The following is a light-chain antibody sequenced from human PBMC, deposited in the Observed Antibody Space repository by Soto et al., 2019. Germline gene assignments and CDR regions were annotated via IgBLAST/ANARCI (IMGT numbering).Light chain of an antibody. CDR2: RAS. V-gene: IGKV3-15*01. Sequence: IVMTQSPATLYLSTGESATLSCRASQNIYYNVAWYQHRPGQAPRLLIYRASTRATGVPARFIVIGSGTEFTLPIRSMKSEDFTVDACLQYHNLWAFCQGTKVDIK. CDR3: LQYHNLWA. CDR1: QNIYYN. J-gene: IGKJ1*01.